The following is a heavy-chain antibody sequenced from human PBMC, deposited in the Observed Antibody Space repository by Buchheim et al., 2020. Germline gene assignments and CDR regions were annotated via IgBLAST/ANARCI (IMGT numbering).Heavy chain of an antibody. CDR1: GFTFSSYW. CDR3: ARGYSGSCDY. Sequence: EVQLVESGGGLVQPGGSLRLSCAASGFTFSSYWMIWVRQAPGKGLEWVAIIKQGGSEKSHVDSVKGRFTISRDNAKNSLFLQMNSLRAEDTAVYYCARGYSGSCDYWGQGTL. D-gene: IGHD1-26*01. V-gene: IGHV3-7*04. CDR2: IKQGGSEK. J-gene: IGHJ4*02.